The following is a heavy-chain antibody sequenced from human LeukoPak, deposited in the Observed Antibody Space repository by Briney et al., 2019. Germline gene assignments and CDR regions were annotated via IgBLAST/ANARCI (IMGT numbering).Heavy chain of an antibody. V-gene: IGHV1-2*06. CDR3: ARAVVVGGYYRVYFDY. J-gene: IGHJ4*02. Sequence: GASVKVSCKASGYIFTGFYMHWVRQAPGQGLEWMGRINPNSGGTNSVQKFQGRVTMTRDTSISTAYMELSRLTSDDTAVYYCARAVVVGGYYRVYFDYWGQGTLVTVSS. CDR1: GYIFTGFY. D-gene: IGHD3-3*01. CDR2: INPNSGGT.